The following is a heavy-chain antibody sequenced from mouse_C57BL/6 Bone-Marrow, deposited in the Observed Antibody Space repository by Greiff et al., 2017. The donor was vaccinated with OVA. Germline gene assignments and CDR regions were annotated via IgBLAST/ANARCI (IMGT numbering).Heavy chain of an antibody. V-gene: IGHV1-81*01. J-gene: IGHJ4*01. CDR1: GYTFTSYG. CDR2: IYPRSGNT. Sequence: VKLMESGAELARPGASAKLSCKASGYTFTSYGISWVKQRTGQGLEWIGEIYPRSGNTYYNEKFKGKATLTADKSSSTAYMELRSLTSEDSAVFGGARWKTTVVDSAMDYWGQGTSVTVAS. CDR3: ARWKTTVVDSAMDY. D-gene: IGHD1-1*01.